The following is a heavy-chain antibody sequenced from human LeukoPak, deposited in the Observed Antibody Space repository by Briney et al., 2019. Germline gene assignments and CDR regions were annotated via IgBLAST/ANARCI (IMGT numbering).Heavy chain of an antibody. Sequence: ASVKVSCKASGYTFTSYDINWVRQATGQGPEWMGWMNPNSGNTGYAQKFQGRVTMTRNTSISTAYMELSSLRSEDTAVYYCAREVVAATYYYYYMDVWGKGTTVTVSS. D-gene: IGHD2-15*01. CDR1: GYTFTSYD. V-gene: IGHV1-8*01. CDR2: MNPNSGNT. J-gene: IGHJ6*03. CDR3: AREVVAATYYYYYMDV.